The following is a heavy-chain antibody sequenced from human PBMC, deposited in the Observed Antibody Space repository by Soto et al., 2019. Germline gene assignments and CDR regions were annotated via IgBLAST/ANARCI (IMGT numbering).Heavy chain of an antibody. D-gene: IGHD3-10*01. Sequence: QVQLQESGPGLVKPSQTLSLTCTVSGGSISSGGYYWSWIRQHPGKGLEWIGYIYYSGSTYYNPSLERRVTISVDTSKNQFALKLSSVTAADTAVYYCARDRGWARGAAKDVWGQGTTVTVSS. J-gene: IGHJ6*02. V-gene: IGHV4-31*03. CDR2: IYYSGST. CDR1: GGSISSGGYY. CDR3: ARDRGWARGAAKDV.